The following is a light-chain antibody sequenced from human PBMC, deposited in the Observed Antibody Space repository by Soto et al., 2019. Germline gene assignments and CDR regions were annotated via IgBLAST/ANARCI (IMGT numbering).Light chain of an antibody. Sequence: EFVLTQSPATLSLSPGERATLSCSASQSVANSFIAWYQQKPGQATRLLIYDTSSRASGIPDRFSGSGSGTDFTLTISRLETEDFAVFYCQQYGTSEIIFGQGTRLEIK. J-gene: IGKJ5*01. CDR2: DTS. V-gene: IGKV3-20*01. CDR3: QQYGTSEII. CDR1: QSVANSF.